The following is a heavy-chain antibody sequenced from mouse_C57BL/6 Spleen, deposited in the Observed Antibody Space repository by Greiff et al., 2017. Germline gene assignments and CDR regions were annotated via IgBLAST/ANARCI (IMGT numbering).Heavy chain of an antibody. D-gene: IGHD2-4*01. CDR1: GFTFSSYA. CDR2: ISDGGSYT. J-gene: IGHJ3*01. V-gene: IGHV5-4*01. Sequence: DVQLVESGGGLVKPGGSLKLSCAASGFTFSSYAMSWVRQTPEKRLEWVATISDGGSYTYYPDNVKGRFTISRDNAKNNLYLQMSHLKSEDTAMYYCARGDYDYWFGYWGQGTLVTVSA. CDR3: ARGDYDYWFGY.